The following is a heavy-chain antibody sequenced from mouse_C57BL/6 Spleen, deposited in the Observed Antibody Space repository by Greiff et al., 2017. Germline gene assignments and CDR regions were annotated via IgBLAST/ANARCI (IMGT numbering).Heavy chain of an antibody. D-gene: IGHD1-1*01. CDR1: GYTFTSYW. V-gene: IGHV1-59*01. Sequence: QVQLQQPGAELVRPGTSVKLSCKASGYTFTSYWMHWVKQRPGQGLEWIGVIDPSDSYTNYNQKFKGKATFTVDTSSSTAYMQLSSLTSEDSAVYYCASSYGSSYYAMDYWGKGISVTVYS. CDR2: IDPSDSYT. CDR3: ASSYGSSYYAMDY. J-gene: IGHJ4*01.